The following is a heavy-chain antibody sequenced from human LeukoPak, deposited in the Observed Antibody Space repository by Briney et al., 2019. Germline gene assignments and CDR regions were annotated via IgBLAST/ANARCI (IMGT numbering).Heavy chain of an antibody. CDR3: AREYLTIPYGMDV. CDR1: GFTFSSYG. D-gene: IGHD3-3*01. CDR2: IWYDGSNK. Sequence: AGSLRLSCAASGFTFSSYGMHWVRQAPGKGLEWVAVIWYDGSNKYYADSVKGRFTISRDNSKNTLYLQMNSLRAEDTAVYYCAREYLTIPYGMDVWGQGTTVTVSS. J-gene: IGHJ6*02. V-gene: IGHV3-33*01.